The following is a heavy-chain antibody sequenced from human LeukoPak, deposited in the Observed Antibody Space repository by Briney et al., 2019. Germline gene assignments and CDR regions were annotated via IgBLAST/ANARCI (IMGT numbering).Heavy chain of an antibody. CDR3: ARDGSGSFYYYYYGMDV. V-gene: IGHV4-34*01. CDR2: INHSGST. Sequence: SETLSLTCAVYGGSFSGYYWSWIRQPPGKGLEWIGEINHSGSTNYNPSLKSRVTMSVDTSKNQFSLKLSSVTAADTAVYYCARDGSGSFYYYYYGMDVWGQGTTVTVSS. J-gene: IGHJ6*02. D-gene: IGHD3-10*01. CDR1: GGSFSGYY.